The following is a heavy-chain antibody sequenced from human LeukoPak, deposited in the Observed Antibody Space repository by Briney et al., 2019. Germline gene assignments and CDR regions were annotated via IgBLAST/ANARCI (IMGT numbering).Heavy chain of an antibody. CDR2: IYYSGST. CDR1: GGSISSYY. J-gene: IGHJ4*02. D-gene: IGHD5-24*01. V-gene: IGHV4-59*01. Sequence: SETLSLTCTVSGGSISSYYWSWIRQPPGKGLEWIGYIYYSGSTNYNPSLKSRVTISVDTSKDQFSLKLSSVTAADTAVYYCARDHGRSFDYWGQGTLATVSS. CDR3: ARDHGRSFDY.